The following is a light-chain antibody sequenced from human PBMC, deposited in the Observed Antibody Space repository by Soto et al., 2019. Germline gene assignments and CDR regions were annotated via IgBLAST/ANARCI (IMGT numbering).Light chain of an antibody. J-gene: IGLJ1*01. CDR2: GVS. Sequence: QSALTQPASVSGSPGQSITISCTGTSSDVGLYNFLSWYQQHPGKAPKLMIYGVSNRPSGVSNRFSGSKSGNTASLTTSGLQAEDEADYYCSSFTASSTRVFGTGTKLTVL. CDR1: SSDVGLYNF. V-gene: IGLV2-14*01. CDR3: SSFTASSTRV.